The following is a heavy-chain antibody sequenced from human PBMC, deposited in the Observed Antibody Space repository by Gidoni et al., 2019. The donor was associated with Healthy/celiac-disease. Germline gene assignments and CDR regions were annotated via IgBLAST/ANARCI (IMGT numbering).Heavy chain of an antibody. Sequence: QVQLQASGPGLVKPSQTLSLTCTVSGGSISSGDFYWGWIRQPPGKGLEWIGYIYYSGSTYYKPSLKSRVTIAVDTSKNQFSLKLSSVTAADTAVYYCAGEASFYDFWSGSFGFDPWGQGTLVTVSS. D-gene: IGHD3-3*01. CDR2: IYYSGST. V-gene: IGHV4-30-4*01. CDR3: AGEASFYDFWSGSFGFDP. J-gene: IGHJ5*02. CDR1: GGSISSGDFY.